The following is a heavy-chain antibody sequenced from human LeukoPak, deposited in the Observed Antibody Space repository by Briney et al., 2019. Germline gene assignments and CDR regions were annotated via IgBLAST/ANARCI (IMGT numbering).Heavy chain of an antibody. CDR3: ARLWVVTNAFDI. D-gene: IGHD2-21*02. Sequence: PSETLSLTCAVYGGSFSGYNWTWIRQPPGKGLEWIGEIGHNGSTNYNPSLKGRVTISVDTSKNQFSLKVTSVTAADTAVYYCARLWVVTNAFDIWGQGTMVTVSS. CDR1: GGSFSGYN. J-gene: IGHJ3*02. CDR2: IGHNGST. V-gene: IGHV4-34*01.